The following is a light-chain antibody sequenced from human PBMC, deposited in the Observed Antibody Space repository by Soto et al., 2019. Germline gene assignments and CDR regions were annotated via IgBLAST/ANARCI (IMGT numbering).Light chain of an antibody. V-gene: IGKV3-20*01. CDR3: QQYGSSPPYT. CDR2: GAS. CDR1: QSFSSSY. J-gene: IGKJ2*01. Sequence: EIVLTQSPATLSLSPGERATLSCRASQSFSSSYLAWYQQKPGQAPRLLIYGASSRATGIPARFGGSGSGTDFTLTISRLETEDFAVYYCQQYGSSPPYTFGQGTKLEIK.